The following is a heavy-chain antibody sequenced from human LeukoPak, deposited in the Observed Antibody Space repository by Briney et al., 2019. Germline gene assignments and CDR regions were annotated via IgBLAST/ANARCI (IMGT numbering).Heavy chain of an antibody. V-gene: IGHV3-48*03. D-gene: IGHD4-17*01. CDR3: ARDDYGGTFDAFDI. CDR1: GFTFSNYE. J-gene: IGHJ3*02. CDR2: IGSGGGSI. Sequence: PGGSLRLSCAASGFTFSNYEMNWVRPAPGKGLEWVSYIGSGGGSIYYADSVRGRFTSSRDNAKKSLFLQMNSLRVEDTAVYYCARDDYGGTFDAFDIWGQGAMVTVSS.